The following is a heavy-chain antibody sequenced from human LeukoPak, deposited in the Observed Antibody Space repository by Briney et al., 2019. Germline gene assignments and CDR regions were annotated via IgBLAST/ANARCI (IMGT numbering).Heavy chain of an antibody. J-gene: IGHJ3*02. CDR3: ARMANYYDSSGYYPGAFDI. Sequence: SETLFLTCTVSGGSISSYYWSWIRQPPGKGLEWIGNIYYSGSTNDNSSLKSRVTIAVDTSKNQFSLKLSSVTAADTAVYYCARMANYYDSSGYYPGAFDIWGQGTMVTDSS. CDR2: IYYSGST. CDR1: GGSISSYY. D-gene: IGHD3-22*01. V-gene: IGHV4-59*01.